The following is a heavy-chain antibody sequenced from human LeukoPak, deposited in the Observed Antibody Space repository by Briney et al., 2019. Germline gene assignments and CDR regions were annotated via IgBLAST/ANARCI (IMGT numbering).Heavy chain of an antibody. CDR3: ARQGTYDFWSGYYPGYFDY. CDR2: IYSGGST. CDR1: GFTVSSNY. D-gene: IGHD3-3*01. Sequence: PGGSLRLSCAASGFTVSSNYMSWVRQAPGKGLEWVSVIYSGGSTYYADSVKGRFTISRDNSKNTLNLQMNSLRAEDTAVYYCARQGTYDFWSGYYPGYFDYWGQGTLVTVSS. V-gene: IGHV3-66*02. J-gene: IGHJ4*02.